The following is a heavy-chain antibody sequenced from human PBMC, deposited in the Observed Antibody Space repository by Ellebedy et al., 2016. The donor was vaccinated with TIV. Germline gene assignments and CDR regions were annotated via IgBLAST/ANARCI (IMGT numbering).Heavy chain of an antibody. D-gene: IGHD4-17*01. CDR2: MNPKSGNT. Sequence: AASVKVSCKASGYTFSRYDINWVRQATGQGLEWMGWMNPKSGNTGYAQKFQGRVIMTRNSSINTAYLELSALRSEDTAMYYCATDRRTTTTTRFDPWGQGTLVTVSS. V-gene: IGHV1-8*01. CDR1: GYTFSRYD. J-gene: IGHJ5*02. CDR3: ATDRRTTTTTRFDP.